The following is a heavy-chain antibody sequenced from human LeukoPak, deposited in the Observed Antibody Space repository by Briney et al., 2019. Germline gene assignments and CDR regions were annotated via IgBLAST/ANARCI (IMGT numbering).Heavy chain of an antibody. CDR2: ISGNGGKT. J-gene: IGHJ4*02. CDR3: AKDDSFDVVTATDY. Sequence: GGSLRLSCAASGFTFGTYSMSWVRLAPGKGLEWVSTISGNGGKTYYADSVKGRFTISRDNSKNTLYLQMSSLKAEDTAVYYCAKDDSFDVVTATDYWGQGTLVTVSS. V-gene: IGHV3-23*01. D-gene: IGHD2-21*02. CDR1: GFTFGTYS.